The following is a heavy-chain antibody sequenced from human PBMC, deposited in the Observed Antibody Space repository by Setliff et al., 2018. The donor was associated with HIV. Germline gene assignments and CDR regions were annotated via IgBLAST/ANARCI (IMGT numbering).Heavy chain of an antibody. Sequence: ASVKVSCKASGYTLSNYYMHWVRQAPGQGLEWMGIINPSGESTTYAQRFQGRVTMTTDRSTSTVYMELSSLRSEDTAVYYCARQPRYCSGGSCYSSGPFDYWGQGTLVTVSS. CDR2: INPSGEST. CDR3: ARQPRYCSGGSCYSSGPFDY. V-gene: IGHV1-46*01. J-gene: IGHJ4*02. CDR1: GYTLSNYY. D-gene: IGHD2-15*01.